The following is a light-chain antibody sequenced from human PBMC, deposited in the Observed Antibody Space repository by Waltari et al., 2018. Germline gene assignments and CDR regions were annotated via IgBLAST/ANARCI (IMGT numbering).Light chain of an antibody. CDR3: QQYAISLT. CDR1: QTIYSTY. CDR2: DTS. Sequence: EIVLTQSPGTLSLSPGERATLSCRASQTIYSTYLAWYQQKPAQPPTLLIYDTSRRDTXXXXXXXXXGSGTXXXXXXXSLESEDFAVYYCQQYAISLTFGGGTKVEIK. V-gene: IGKV3-20*01. J-gene: IGKJ4*01.